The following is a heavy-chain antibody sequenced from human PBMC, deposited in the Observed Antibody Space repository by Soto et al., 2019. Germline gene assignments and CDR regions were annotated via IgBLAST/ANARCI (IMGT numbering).Heavy chain of an antibody. V-gene: IGHV4-61*01. Sequence: QVQLQESGPGLVKPSETLSLTCTVSGCSVSSGSYYWSWIRQPPGKGLEWIGYIYYSGSTNYNPSLKRRVTRTVDTSKNQFSLKLSSVTAADTAVYYCARVAPAYSSSFYYYYGMDVWCQGPKVTVSS. D-gene: IGHD6-6*01. CDR1: GCSVSSGSYY. CDR3: ARVAPAYSSSFYYYYGMDV. J-gene: IGHJ6*02. CDR2: IYYSGST.